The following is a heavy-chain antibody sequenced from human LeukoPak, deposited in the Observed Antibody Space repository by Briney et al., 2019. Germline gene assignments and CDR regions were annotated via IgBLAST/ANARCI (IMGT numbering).Heavy chain of an antibody. J-gene: IGHJ4*02. V-gene: IGHV3-33*06. CDR3: AKDHGNNHCSFDY. Sequence: GGSLRLSCAASGFTFSNYDMHWVRQAPGKGLEWVAVIWYDGSTKYYADSVKARFTISRDNSKNTLYLQMNSLRAEDTAVYYCAKDHGNNHCSFDYWGQGIMVPLSS. D-gene: IGHD1-14*01. CDR2: IWYDGSTK. CDR1: GFTFSNYD.